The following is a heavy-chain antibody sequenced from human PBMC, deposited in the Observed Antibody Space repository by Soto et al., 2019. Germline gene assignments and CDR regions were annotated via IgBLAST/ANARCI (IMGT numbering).Heavy chain of an antibody. CDR2: MNPGSGDT. CDR1: GYTFTNND. V-gene: IGHV1-8*02. J-gene: IGHJ5*02. Sequence: ASVKVSCKASGYTFTNNDVSWVRQATGQGLEWMGWMNPGSGDTGYAQKFQGRVTMTRDISIATAYMELNSLTSEDTARYYCARMESFGSLNWFDPWGQGTLVTVSS. D-gene: IGHD5-18*01. CDR3: ARMESFGSLNWFDP.